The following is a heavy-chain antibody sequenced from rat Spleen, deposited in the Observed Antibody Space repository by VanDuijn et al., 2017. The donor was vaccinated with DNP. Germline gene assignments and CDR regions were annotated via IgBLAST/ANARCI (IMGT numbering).Heavy chain of an antibody. CDR3: ASLGTTEGIPYWYFDF. V-gene: IGHV5-25*01. CDR2: ISNGGGNT. CDR1: GFTFSDYY. D-gene: IGHD1-11*01. Sequence: EVKLVESGGGLVQPGRSLKLSCAASGFTFSDYYMAWVRQAPTKGLEWVASISNGGGNTYYRDSVKGRFTISRDNAKYTQYLQMNSLKSEDTATYYCASLGTTEGIPYWYFDFWGPGTMVTVSS. J-gene: IGHJ1*01.